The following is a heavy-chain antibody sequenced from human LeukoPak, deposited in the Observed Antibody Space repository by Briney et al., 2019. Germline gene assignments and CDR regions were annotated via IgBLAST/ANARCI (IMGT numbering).Heavy chain of an antibody. D-gene: IGHD3-22*01. J-gene: IGHJ4*02. Sequence: PGGSLRLTCAVSGITLSNYGMSWVRQPPGKGPEWVAGISDSGGSTNYADSVKGRFTISRDNPKNRLYLQMNSVRAEDTAVYFCARRGVVIRVILVGFHKEAFYFDSWGQGALVTVSA. CDR2: ISDSGGST. V-gene: IGHV3-23*01. CDR3: ARRGVVIRVILVGFHKEAFYFDS. CDR1: GITLSNYG.